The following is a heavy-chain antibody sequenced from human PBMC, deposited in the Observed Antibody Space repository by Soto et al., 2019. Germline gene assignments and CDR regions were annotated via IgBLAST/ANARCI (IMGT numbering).Heavy chain of an antibody. Sequence: PGGSLRLSCAASGFTFSSYGMHWVRQAPGKGLEWVAVIWYDGSNKYYADSVKGRFTISRDNSKNTLYLQMNSLRAEDTAVYYCARDREAGYQLLYWGRYYYMDVWGKGTTVTVSS. V-gene: IGHV3-33*01. CDR3: ARDREAGYQLLYWGRYYYMDV. J-gene: IGHJ6*03. CDR1: GFTFSSYG. D-gene: IGHD2-2*02. CDR2: IWYDGSNK.